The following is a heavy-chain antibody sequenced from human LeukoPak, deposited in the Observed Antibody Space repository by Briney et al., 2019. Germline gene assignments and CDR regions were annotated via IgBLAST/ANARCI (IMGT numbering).Heavy chain of an antibody. CDR2: IRYDVSKT. J-gene: IGHJ6*03. D-gene: IGHD3-3*01. V-gene: IGHV3-30*02. Sequence: PGGSLRLSCAASGFSFSTYAMHWVRQAPGKGLEWVTFIRYDVSKTYYADSVKGRFTISRDNSKNTLYLQMNSLRGEDTAVYYCARLTYDFWSGVWEGYYMDVWGKGTTVTVSS. CDR3: ARLTYDFWSGVWEGYYMDV. CDR1: GFSFSTYA.